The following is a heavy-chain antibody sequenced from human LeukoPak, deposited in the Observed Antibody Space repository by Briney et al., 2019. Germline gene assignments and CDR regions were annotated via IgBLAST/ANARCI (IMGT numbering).Heavy chain of an antibody. CDR2: ISSSGSTI. Sequence: RGSLRLSCAASGFTFSDYYMSWIRQAPGKGLEWVSYISSSGSTIYYADSVKGRFTISRDNAKNSLYLQMNSLRAEDTAVYYCATYDYDSSGYRSFFDYWGQGTLVTVSS. J-gene: IGHJ4*02. CDR1: GFTFSDYY. CDR3: ATYDYDSSGYRSFFDY. D-gene: IGHD3-22*01. V-gene: IGHV3-11*01.